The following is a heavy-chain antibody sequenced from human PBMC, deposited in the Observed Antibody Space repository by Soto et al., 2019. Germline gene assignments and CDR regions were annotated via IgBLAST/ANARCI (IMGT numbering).Heavy chain of an antibody. CDR3: ARLYCSSTSCYFNSDY. J-gene: IGHJ4*02. D-gene: IGHD2-2*01. CDR1: GGSFSGYY. CDR2: INHSGST. V-gene: IGHV4-34*01. Sequence: SETLSLTCAVYGGSFSGYYWSWIRQPPGKGLEWIGEINHSGSTNYNPSLKSRVTISVDTSKNQFSLKLSSVTAADTAVYYCARLYCSSTSCYFNSDYWGQGTLVTVSS.